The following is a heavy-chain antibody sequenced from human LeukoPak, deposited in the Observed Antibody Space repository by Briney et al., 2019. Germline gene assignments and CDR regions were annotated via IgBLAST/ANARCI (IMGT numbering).Heavy chain of an antibody. Sequence: GGSLRLSCAASGFSISSYWMTWLRQAPGKGLEWVANMKRDGSENHYVDSVRGRFTISRDNSKNTLYLQMNSLRAEDAAVYFCAKAPVTSCRGAYCYPFDSWGQGTLVTVSS. CDR1: GFSISSYW. D-gene: IGHD2-21*01. J-gene: IGHJ4*02. CDR2: MKRDGSEN. CDR3: AKAPVTSCRGAYCYPFDS. V-gene: IGHV3-7*03.